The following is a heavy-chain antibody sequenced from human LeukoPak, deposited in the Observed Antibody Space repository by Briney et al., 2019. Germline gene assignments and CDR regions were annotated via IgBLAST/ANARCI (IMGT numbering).Heavy chain of an antibody. V-gene: IGHV3-9*01. Sequence: GRSLRLSCTASGFTFDDYAMHWVRQAPGKGLEWVSGISWNSGSIVYADSVKGRFTISRDNAKNSLYLQMNSLRAEDTALYYCQKPEDYYDSSGNPYYFDHWAREPWSPSPQ. CDR1: GFTFDDYA. J-gene: IGHJ4*02. CDR2: ISWNSGSI. D-gene: IGHD3-22*01. CDR3: QKPEDYYDSSGNPYYFDH.